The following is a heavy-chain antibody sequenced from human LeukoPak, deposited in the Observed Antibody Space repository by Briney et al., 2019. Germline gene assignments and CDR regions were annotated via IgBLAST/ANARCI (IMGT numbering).Heavy chain of an antibody. V-gene: IGHV1-46*01. CDR2: SNPSGVGT. J-gene: IGHJ4*02. CDR1: GFTFTSYY. CDR3: VREGPFGVVKAFED. Sequence: GASVKVSCKASGFTFTSYYMHWVRQAPRQGLEWMGLSNPSGVGTTYAQKFQGRVTMARDMSTSTVYMELSGLRSEDTAVYYCVREGPFGVVKAFEDWGQGTLVTVSS. D-gene: IGHD3-3*01.